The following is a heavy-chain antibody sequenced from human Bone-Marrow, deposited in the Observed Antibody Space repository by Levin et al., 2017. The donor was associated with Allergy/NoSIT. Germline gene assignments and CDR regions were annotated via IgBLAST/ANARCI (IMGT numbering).Heavy chain of an antibody. CDR1: GFTFSSYW. CDR2: IKQDGSEK. J-gene: IGHJ4*02. Sequence: GGSLRLSCAASGFTFSSYWMSWVRQAPGKGLEWVANIKQDGSEKYYVDSVKGRFTISRDNAKNSLYLQMNSLRAEDTAVYYCARANTYYDILTGPRPCDYWGQGTLVTVSS. CDR3: ARANTYYDILTGPRPCDY. V-gene: IGHV3-7*04. D-gene: IGHD3-9*01.